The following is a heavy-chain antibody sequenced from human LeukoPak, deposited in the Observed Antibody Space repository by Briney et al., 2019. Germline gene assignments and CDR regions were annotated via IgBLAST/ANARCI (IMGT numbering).Heavy chain of an antibody. D-gene: IGHD1-26*01. CDR3: ARDGGGTGRPFDF. V-gene: IGHV4-4*07. Sequence: SETLSLTCTVSGGSISIYYWNWIRQPAGKGLEWIGRIYNTGSTNYNPSLKSRVTMSVDTSNTRLSLNFSPVTAADTAVYYCARDGGGTGRPFDFWGQGTLVTVSS. CDR1: GGSISIYY. J-gene: IGHJ4*02. CDR2: IYNTGST.